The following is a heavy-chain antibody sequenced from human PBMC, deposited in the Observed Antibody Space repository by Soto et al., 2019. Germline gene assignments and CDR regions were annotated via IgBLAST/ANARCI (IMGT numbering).Heavy chain of an antibody. D-gene: IGHD1-7*01. V-gene: IGHV1-24*01. Sequence: GASVKVSCTVSGYTLTELSMHWVRQAPGKGLEWMGGFDPEDGETIYAQKFQGRVTMTEDTSTDTAYMELSSLRSEDTAVYYCATEYGTTGAFDIWGRGTMVTVSS. CDR3: ATEYGTTGAFDI. CDR2: FDPEDGET. CDR1: GYTLTELS. J-gene: IGHJ3*02.